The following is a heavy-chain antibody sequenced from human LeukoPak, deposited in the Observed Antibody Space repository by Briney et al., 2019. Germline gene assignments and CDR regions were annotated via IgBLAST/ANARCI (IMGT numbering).Heavy chain of an antibody. CDR3: ARPYYDFWSGYFFPSTSNWFDP. V-gene: IGHV1-8*01. J-gene: IGHJ5*02. CDR2: MNPNSGNT. D-gene: IGHD3-3*01. Sequence: ASVKVSCKASGYTFTSYDINWVRQATGQGLEWMGWMNPNSGNTGYAQKFQGTVTMTRNTSISTAYMELSSLRSEDTAVYYCARPYYDFWSGYFFPSTSNWFDPWGQGTLVTVSS. CDR1: GYTFTSYD.